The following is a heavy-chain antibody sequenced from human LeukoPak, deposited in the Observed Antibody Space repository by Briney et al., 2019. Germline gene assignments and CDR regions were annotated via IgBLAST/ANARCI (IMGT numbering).Heavy chain of an antibody. CDR3: ARGEYSSTFDY. CDR1: GFTFTSYT. D-gene: IGHD6-19*01. CDR2: STSRTTDK. J-gene: IGHJ4*02. V-gene: IGHV3-21*01. Sequence: GGSLRLSCAASGFTFTSYTMNWVRQAPGKGLEWVPSSTSRTTDKYYADSVKGRFTISRDNAKRSLYLQMNSLRAEDTAVYYCARGEYSSTFDYWGQGTLVTVSS.